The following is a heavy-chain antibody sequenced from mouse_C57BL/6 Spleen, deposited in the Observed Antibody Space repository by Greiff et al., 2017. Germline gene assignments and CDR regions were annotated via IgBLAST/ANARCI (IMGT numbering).Heavy chain of an antibody. D-gene: IGHD1-1*01. CDR3: VRQDIGSSLDD. CDR1: GFSFNTYA. V-gene: IGHV10-1*01. CDR2: IRSKSNNYAT. Sequence: EVQGVESGGGLVQPKGSLTLSCAASGFSFNTYAMNWVRQAPGKGLEWVARIRSKSNNYATYYADSVKDRFTISRDDSESMLYLQMNNLKTEDTAMYYCVRQDIGSSLDDWGQGTTLTVSS. J-gene: IGHJ2*01.